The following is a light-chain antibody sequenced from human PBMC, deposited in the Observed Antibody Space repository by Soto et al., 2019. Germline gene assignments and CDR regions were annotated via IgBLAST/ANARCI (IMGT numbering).Light chain of an antibody. J-gene: IGLJ3*02. CDR3: TSYTSISPRL. CDR2: EVR. Sequence: QSALTQPASVSGSPGQSITISCTGTSSDVGSYNYVSWYQQHPGKAPKLMIYEVRNRPSGVSNRFSGSKSGNTASLTISGLQAEDEAIYYCTSYTSISPRLFGGGTKLTVL. V-gene: IGLV2-14*01. CDR1: SSDVGSYNY.